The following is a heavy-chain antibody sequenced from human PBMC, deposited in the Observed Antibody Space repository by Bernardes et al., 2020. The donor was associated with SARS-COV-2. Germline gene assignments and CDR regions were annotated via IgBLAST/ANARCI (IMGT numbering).Heavy chain of an antibody. CDR3: ARGSVQLHNVAFNWFDP. J-gene: IGHJ5*02. Sequence: SETLSLTCTVSGGSISSYYWSWIRQPPGKGLAWIGYIYYSGSTNYNPSLKSRVTISVDTSKNQFSLKLSSVTAADTAVYYCARGSVQLHNVAFNWFDPWGQGTLVTVSS. CDR1: GGSISSYY. D-gene: IGHD3-3*02. CDR2: IYYSGST. V-gene: IGHV4-59*01.